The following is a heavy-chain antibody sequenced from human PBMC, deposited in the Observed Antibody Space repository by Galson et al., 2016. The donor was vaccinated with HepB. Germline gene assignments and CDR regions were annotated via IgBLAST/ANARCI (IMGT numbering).Heavy chain of an antibody. CDR3: IKEIKAGGMDV. CDR1: GFPFEDQG. CDR2: ITRNTA. J-gene: IGHJ6*02. Sequence: SLRLSCAATGFPFEDQGMHWVRQAPGKGLEWVSGITRNTAGYADSVKGRFIISRDDAKNSLYLEMNSLRAEDTALYYCIKEIKAGGMDVWGQGTTVTVSS. V-gene: IGHV3-9*01.